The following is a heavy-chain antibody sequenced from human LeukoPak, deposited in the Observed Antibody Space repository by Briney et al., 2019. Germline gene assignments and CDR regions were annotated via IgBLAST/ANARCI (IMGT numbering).Heavy chain of an antibody. D-gene: IGHD1-26*01. V-gene: IGHV1-2*02. CDR2: INPKSGGT. CDR1: GYTFSYYY. CDR3: AKLSDHTTGYHPFDY. J-gene: IGHJ4*02. Sequence: ASVKVSCKASGYTFSYYYIHWVRQAPGQGLEWMGWINPKSGGTSYAQKFQGRVTMTRYTSISAVYMDLSRLTSDDAAVYYCAKLSDHTTGYHPFDYWGQGTLVTVS.